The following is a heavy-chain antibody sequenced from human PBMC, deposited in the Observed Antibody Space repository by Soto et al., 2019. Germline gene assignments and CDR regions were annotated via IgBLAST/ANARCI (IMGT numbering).Heavy chain of an antibody. V-gene: IGHV3-21*01. CDR2: ISSSSSYI. D-gene: IGHD3-22*01. CDR3: ARGGYYDSREAFDI. Sequence: GGSLRLSCAASGFTFSSYSMNWVRQAPGKGLEWVSSISSSSSYIYYEDSVKGRFTISRDNAKNSLYLQMNSLRAEDTAVYYCARGGYYDSREAFDIWGQGKMVTVS. J-gene: IGHJ3*02. CDR1: GFTFSSYS.